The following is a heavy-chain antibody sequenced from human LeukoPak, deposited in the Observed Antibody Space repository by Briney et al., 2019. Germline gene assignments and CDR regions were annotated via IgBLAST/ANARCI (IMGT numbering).Heavy chain of an antibody. J-gene: IGHJ3*02. CDR3: AKVAATVTTDAFDI. D-gene: IGHD4-17*01. Sequence: SGGSLRLSYAASGFTFDDYAMHWVRQAPGKGLEWVSGISWNSGSIGYADSVKGRFTISRDNAKNSLYLQMNSLRAEDTALYYCAKVAATVTTDAFDIWGQGTMVTVSS. V-gene: IGHV3-9*01. CDR2: ISWNSGSI. CDR1: GFTFDDYA.